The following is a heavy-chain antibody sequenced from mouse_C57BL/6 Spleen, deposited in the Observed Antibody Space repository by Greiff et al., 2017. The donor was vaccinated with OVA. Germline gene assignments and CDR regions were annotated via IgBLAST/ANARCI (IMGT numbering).Heavy chain of an antibody. Sequence: QVQLKESGAELVRPGASVTLSCKASGYTFTDYEMHWVKQTPVHGLEWIGAIDPETGGTAYKQKFKGKAILTADKSSSTAYMELRSLTSEDSAVYYCTRSLTGTFFDYWGQGTLVTVSA. CDR3: TRSLTGTFFDY. D-gene: IGHD4-1*01. V-gene: IGHV1-15*01. J-gene: IGHJ3*01. CDR1: GYTFTDYE. CDR2: IDPETGGT.